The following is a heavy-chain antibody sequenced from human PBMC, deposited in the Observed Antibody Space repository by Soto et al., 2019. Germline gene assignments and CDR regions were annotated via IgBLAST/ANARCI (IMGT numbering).Heavy chain of an antibody. CDR1: GFTFSSYA. CDR2: ISYDGSNK. V-gene: IGHV3-30-3*01. J-gene: IGHJ4*02. CDR3: ARDTGRVRLVY. D-gene: IGHD3-10*01. Sequence: QVQLVESGGGVVQPGRSLRLSCAASGFTFSSYAMHWVRQAPGKGLEWVAVISYDGSNKYYADSVKGRFTISRDNSKNTLYLQMNSLRAEDTAVYYCARDTGRVRLVYWGQGTLVTVSS.